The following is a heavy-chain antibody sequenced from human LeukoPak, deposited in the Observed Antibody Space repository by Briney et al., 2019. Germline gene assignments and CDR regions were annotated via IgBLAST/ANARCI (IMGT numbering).Heavy chain of an antibody. Sequence: GASVKVSCKVSGYTLTELSMHWVRQAPGKGLEWMGGFDPEDGETIYAQKFQGRVTMTEDTSTDTAYMELSSLRSEDTAVYYCATDFRGYDSTWGSFDYWGQGTLVTVSS. CDR1: GYTLTELS. D-gene: IGHD3-22*01. V-gene: IGHV1-24*01. CDR3: ATDFRGYDSTWGSFDY. CDR2: FDPEDGET. J-gene: IGHJ4*02.